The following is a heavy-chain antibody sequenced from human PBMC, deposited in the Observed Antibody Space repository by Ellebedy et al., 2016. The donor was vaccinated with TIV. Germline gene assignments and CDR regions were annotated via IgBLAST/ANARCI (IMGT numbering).Heavy chain of an antibody. V-gene: IGHV5-51*01. CDR1: GYSFTSYW. Sequence: GESLKISCKGSGYSFTSYWIGWVRQMPGKGLEWMGIIYPGDSDTRYSPSFQGQVTISADKSISTAYLQWSSLKASDTAMYYCARQTEGRPFRDYQDYWGQGTLVTVSS. CDR2: IYPGDSDT. CDR3: ARQTEGRPFRDYQDY. J-gene: IGHJ4*02. D-gene: IGHD5-24*01.